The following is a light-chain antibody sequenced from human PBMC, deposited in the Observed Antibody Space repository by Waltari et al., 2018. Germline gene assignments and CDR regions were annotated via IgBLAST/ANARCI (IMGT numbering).Light chain of an antibody. CDR2: TND. CDR3: AAWDDSLSGHVV. CDR1: SSNIGRSY. J-gene: IGLJ2*01. Sequence: QAVLTQPPSASATPGQRVTISCSGRSSNIGRSYVYWYQQFQGTAPKLLIYTNDQRPSGVPDRFSGSKSGTSASLAISGLRSEDEADYYCAAWDDSLSGHVVFGGGTKLTVL. V-gene: IGLV1-47*02.